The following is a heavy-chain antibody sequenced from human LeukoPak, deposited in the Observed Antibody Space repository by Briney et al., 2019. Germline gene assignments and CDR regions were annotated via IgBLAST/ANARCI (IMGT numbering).Heavy chain of an antibody. Sequence: GASVKVSCKASGYTFTSYYMDWVRQAPGQGLEWMGMFNPHGRPRHSQKFQGRVTMTRDTSTTTVTMELSSLRSEDTAVYYCARTVYDILSGFDYWGQGTLVTVSS. D-gene: IGHD3-9*01. V-gene: IGHV1-46*01. J-gene: IGHJ4*02. CDR2: FNPHGRP. CDR1: GYTFTSYY. CDR3: ARTVYDILSGFDY.